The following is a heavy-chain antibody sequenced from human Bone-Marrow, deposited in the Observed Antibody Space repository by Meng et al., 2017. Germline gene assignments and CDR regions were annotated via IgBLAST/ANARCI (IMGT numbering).Heavy chain of an antibody. V-gene: IGHV4-39*07. CDR2: IYYSGST. Sequence: LRPQDSGPGLGKPSETLSLTVSVSGSSISSRSYDWGWIRQPPGKGLGWIGTIYYSGSTYYNPYLNSRVTISVDTSKNQFSLKLNSVTAADTALYYCATSNALPALNWFDPWGRGTLVTVSS. D-gene: IGHD1-1*01. J-gene: IGHJ5*02. CDR3: ATSNALPALNWFDP. CDR1: GSSISSRSYD.